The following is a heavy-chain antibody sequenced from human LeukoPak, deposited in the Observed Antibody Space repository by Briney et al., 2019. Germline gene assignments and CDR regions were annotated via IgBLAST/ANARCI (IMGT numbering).Heavy chain of an antibody. CDR1: GGSFSGYY. CDR2: VNHSGST. Sequence: PSETLSLTCAVYGGSFSGYYWSWIRQPPGKGLEWIGEVNHSGSTKYSPSLKSRVTISVDTSKNQFSLNLSSVSAADTAVYYCARHEHSSSWSPPEYVDLWGRGTLVTVSS. CDR3: ARHEHSSSWSPPEYVDL. J-gene: IGHJ2*01. D-gene: IGHD6-13*01. V-gene: IGHV4-34*01.